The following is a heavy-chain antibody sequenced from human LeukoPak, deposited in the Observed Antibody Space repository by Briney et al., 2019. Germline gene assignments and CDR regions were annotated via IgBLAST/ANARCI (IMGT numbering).Heavy chain of an antibody. CDR2: IYTAGDT. CDR3: TTGRRDGYNSAFDF. Sequence: GGSLRLSCAASGFTFRTYDMHWVRQGKGEGLEWVSPIYTAGDTYYAGSVKGRFTISRENAKNSLFLQMNSLTAGDTAVYYCTTGRRDGYNSAFDFWGQGTMVTVSS. J-gene: IGHJ3*01. V-gene: IGHV3-13*01. D-gene: IGHD5-24*01. CDR1: GFTFRTYD.